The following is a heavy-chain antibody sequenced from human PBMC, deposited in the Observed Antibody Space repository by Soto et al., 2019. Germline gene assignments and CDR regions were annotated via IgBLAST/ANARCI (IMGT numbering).Heavy chain of an antibody. CDR3: ARGRGWLRFFDY. CDR2: INHSGST. Sequence: QVQLQQWGAGLLKPSETLSLTCAVYGGSFSGYYWSWIRQPPGKGLEWIGEINHSGSTNYNPSLKRRVTISVDTSKNQFSLKLSSVTAADTAVYYCARGRGWLRFFDYWGQGTLVTVSS. J-gene: IGHJ4*02. CDR1: GGSFSGYY. V-gene: IGHV4-34*01. D-gene: IGHD5-12*01.